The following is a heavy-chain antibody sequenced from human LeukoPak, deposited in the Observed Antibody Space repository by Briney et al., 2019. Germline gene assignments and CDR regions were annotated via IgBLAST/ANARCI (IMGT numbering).Heavy chain of an antibody. Sequence: SETLSLTCTVSGYSISSGYYWGWIRQPPGKGLEWIGEINNSGSTNYNPSLKSRVTISVDTSKNQFSLKLSSVTAADTAVYYCARRTMVRGEDPWGQGTLVTVSS. D-gene: IGHD3-10*01. CDR2: INNSGST. V-gene: IGHV4-38-2*02. CDR1: GYSISSGYY. CDR3: ARRTMVRGEDP. J-gene: IGHJ5*02.